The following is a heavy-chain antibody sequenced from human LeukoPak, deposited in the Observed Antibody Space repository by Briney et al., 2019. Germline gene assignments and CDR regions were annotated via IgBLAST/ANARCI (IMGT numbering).Heavy chain of an antibody. Sequence: GESLRLSCAASGFTFSSYGMNWVRQAPGKGLEWVSYISSSGSTKYYADSVKGRFTISRDNARNSLYLQMNSLRAEDTAVYYCARGDSSGWYYFDYWGQGTLVTVSS. V-gene: IGHV3-48*03. J-gene: IGHJ4*02. D-gene: IGHD6-19*01. CDR3: ARGDSSGWYYFDY. CDR1: GFTFSSYG. CDR2: ISSSGSTK.